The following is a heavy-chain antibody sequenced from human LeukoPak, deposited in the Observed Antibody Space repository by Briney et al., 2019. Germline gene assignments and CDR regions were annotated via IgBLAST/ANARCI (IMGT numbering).Heavy chain of an antibody. CDR3: ARRSHGYTLDY. CDR2: INHSGST. J-gene: IGHJ4*02. D-gene: IGHD5-12*01. Sequence: SETLSLTCAVYGGSFSGYYWSWIRQPPGKGLEWIGEINHSGSTNYNPSLKSRVTISVDTSKNQFSLKLSSVTAADTAVYYCARRSHGYTLDYWGQGTLVTVSS. CDR1: GGSFSGYY. V-gene: IGHV4-34*01.